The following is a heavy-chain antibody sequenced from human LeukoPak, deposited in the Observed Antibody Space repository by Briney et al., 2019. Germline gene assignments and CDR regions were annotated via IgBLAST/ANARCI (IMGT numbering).Heavy chain of an antibody. CDR3: AGSFGDVKNF. CDR2: IKPDGSEK. D-gene: IGHD3-10*01. J-gene: IGHJ4*01. CDR1: GFTFRDYW. V-gene: IGHV3-7*01. Sequence: TGGSLRLSCAGPGFTFRDYWMSWLRQAPGKGPEWVAHIKPDGSEKYYVDSVKGRFIISRDDARNSLSLQMNSLRAEDTAVYYCAGSFGDVKNFWGQGTLVTVSS.